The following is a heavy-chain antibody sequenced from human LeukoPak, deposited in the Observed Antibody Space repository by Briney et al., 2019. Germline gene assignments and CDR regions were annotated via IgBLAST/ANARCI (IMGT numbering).Heavy chain of an antibody. V-gene: IGHV4-39*01. D-gene: IGHD2-2*01. CDR3: ARHECSTSCYLFDY. J-gene: IGHJ4*02. Sequence: SETLSLTCTVSGGSISSSSYYWGWVRQPPGKGLEWIGSIYYSGSTYYNPTLKSRVTISVDTSKNQFSLKLSSVTAADTAVYYCARHECSTSCYLFDYWGQGTLVTVSS. CDR2: IYYSGST. CDR1: GGSISSSSYY.